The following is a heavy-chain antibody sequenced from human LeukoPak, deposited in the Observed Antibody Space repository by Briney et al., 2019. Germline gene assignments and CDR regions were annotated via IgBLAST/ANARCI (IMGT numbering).Heavy chain of an antibody. Sequence: GRSLRLSCAASGFTFSSYAMHWVRQAPGKGLEWVAYIGHDGRNKFYTESLRGRFTISGDNSMKMAYLQMNSLRTEDTAIYFCAKDGDWTFDIWGQGTMVTVSS. CDR2: IGHDGRNK. D-gene: IGHD2-21*01. V-gene: IGHV3-30*02. CDR1: GFTFSSYA. CDR3: AKDGDWTFDI. J-gene: IGHJ3*02.